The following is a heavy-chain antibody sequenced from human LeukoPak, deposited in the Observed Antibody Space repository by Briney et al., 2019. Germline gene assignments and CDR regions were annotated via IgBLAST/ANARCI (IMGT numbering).Heavy chain of an antibody. D-gene: IGHD3-22*01. V-gene: IGHV3-33*08. CDR3: ARESYYDSSGYYSKGQYYFDY. CDR1: GFTFSTYG. Sequence: PGGSLRLSCAASGFTFSTYGMHWVRQAPGKGLEWVAVIWYDGSNKYYADSVKGRFTISRDNSKNTLYLQMNSLRAEDTAVYYCARESYYDSSGYYSKGQYYFDYWGQGTLVTVSS. CDR2: IWYDGSNK. J-gene: IGHJ4*02.